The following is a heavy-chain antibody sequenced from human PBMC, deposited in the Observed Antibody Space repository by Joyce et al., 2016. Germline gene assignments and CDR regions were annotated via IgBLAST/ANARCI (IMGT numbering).Heavy chain of an antibody. Sequence: QVPLLESGGGVAQPGRSLRLSCAASEFAFSSHAMQWVRQARGKGLVWVAVMSYDGSHQYYADSVRGRFTISGDKSQNTLYLQMNSLRVEDTAVYYCTRSSRTGYTAGWPDFDYWGQGTLVTVSS. CDR3: TRSSRTGYTAGWPDFDY. CDR1: EFAFSSHA. V-gene: IGHV3-30*03. CDR2: MSYDGSHQ. J-gene: IGHJ4*02. D-gene: IGHD2-2*02.